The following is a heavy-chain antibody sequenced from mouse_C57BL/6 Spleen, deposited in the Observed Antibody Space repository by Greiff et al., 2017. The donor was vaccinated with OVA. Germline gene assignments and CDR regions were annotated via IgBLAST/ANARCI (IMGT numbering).Heavy chain of an antibody. Sequence: VQLQQPGAELVMPGASVKLSCKASGYTITSYWMHWVKQRPGQGLEWIGEIDPSDSYTNYNQKFKGKSTLTVDKSSSTAYMQLSSLTSEDSAVYYCARRGYYSNYGGYFDVWGTGTTVTVSS. J-gene: IGHJ1*03. CDR1: GYTITSYW. D-gene: IGHD2-5*01. CDR3: ARRGYYSNYGGYFDV. CDR2: IDPSDSYT. V-gene: IGHV1-69*01.